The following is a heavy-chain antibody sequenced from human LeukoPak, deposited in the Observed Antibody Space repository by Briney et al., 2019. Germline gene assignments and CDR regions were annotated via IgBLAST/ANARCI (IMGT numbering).Heavy chain of an antibody. Sequence: PGGSLRLSCAASGFNFGSYAMHWVRQAPGKGLEWVAVISYDGSNNYYAESVKGRFTISRDNAKNSLYLQMNSLRDEDTAVYYCARDPIVVVPAYYYYYGMDVWGQGTTVTVSS. CDR3: ARDPIVVVPAYYYYYGMDV. V-gene: IGHV3-30-3*01. CDR2: ISYDGSNN. CDR1: GFNFGSYA. D-gene: IGHD2-2*01. J-gene: IGHJ6*02.